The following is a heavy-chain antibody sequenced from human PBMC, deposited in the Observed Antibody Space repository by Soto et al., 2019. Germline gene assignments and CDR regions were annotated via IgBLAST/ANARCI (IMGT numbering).Heavy chain of an antibody. V-gene: IGHV3-15*01. J-gene: IGHJ4*02. D-gene: IGHD1-26*01. Sequence: PGGSLRLSCKASGFSFSSNSMGWLRQAPGKGLDWVSSISDGGTADSAAPVKGRFTISRDDSQNTLYLQMNSLKTEDTAVYYCTSSGDLVGVTSFVYWGQGTLVTVSS. CDR1: GFSFSSNS. CDR3: TSSGDLVGVTSFVY. CDR2: ISDGGTA.